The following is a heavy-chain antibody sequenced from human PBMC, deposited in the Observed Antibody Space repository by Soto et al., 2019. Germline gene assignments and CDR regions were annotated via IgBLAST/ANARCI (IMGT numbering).Heavy chain of an antibody. CDR3: ARSGSVVGAAISDY. J-gene: IGHJ4*02. V-gene: IGHV5-10-1*01. D-gene: IGHD1-26*01. CDR2: IDASDSYT. CDR1: GYIFTSYW. Sequence: EVQLVQSEAEVKKPGESLRISCKGSGYIFTSYWISWVRQMPGKGLEWMGRIDASDSYTKYSPSFQGHVTISADKSINTAYLQWRSLKAADTAMYYCARSGSVVGAAISDYWGQGTLVTVSS.